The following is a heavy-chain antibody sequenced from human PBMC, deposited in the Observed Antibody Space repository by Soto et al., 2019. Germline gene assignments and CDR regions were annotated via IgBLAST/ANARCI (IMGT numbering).Heavy chain of an antibody. CDR3: AGSAGSLVAIRTDH. J-gene: IGHJ4*02. CDR1: GFTFSYYS. V-gene: IGHV3-30-3*01. CDR2: ISYDGGNK. Sequence: QVQLVESGGGVVQPGRSLSLSCAASGFTFSYYSLHWVRQAPGKGLEWVALISYDGGNKYYADSVKGRFTISRDNSKNTLYLQMNSLRADDTAVYHCAGSAGSLVAIRTDHWGQGTLVTVSS. D-gene: IGHD5-12*01.